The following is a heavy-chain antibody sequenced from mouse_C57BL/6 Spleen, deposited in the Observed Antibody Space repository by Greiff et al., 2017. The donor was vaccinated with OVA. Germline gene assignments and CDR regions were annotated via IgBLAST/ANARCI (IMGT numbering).Heavy chain of an antibody. CDR3: ARGDSSGLLAY. D-gene: IGHD3-2*02. Sequence: QVHVKQPGAELVKPGASVKMSCKASGYTFTSYWITWVKQRPGQGLEWIGDIYPGSGSTNYNEKFKSKATLTVDTSSSTAYMQLSSLTSEDSAVYYCARGDSSGLLAYWGQGTLVTVSA. CDR2: IYPGSGST. CDR1: GYTFTSYW. J-gene: IGHJ3*01. V-gene: IGHV1-55*01.